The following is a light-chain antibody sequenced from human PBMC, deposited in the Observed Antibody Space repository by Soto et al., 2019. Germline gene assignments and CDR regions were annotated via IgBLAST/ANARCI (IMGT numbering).Light chain of an antibody. Sequence: DTQMTQSPSTLSASVEDRVTITCRASQSISNWLAWYQQKAGKAPKLLIYRASSLQSGVPSRFTGSGSGTEFTLTISSLQPDDFATYYCQQYDTYWTFGQGTKVVIK. J-gene: IGKJ1*01. V-gene: IGKV1-5*03. CDR2: RAS. CDR1: QSISNW. CDR3: QQYDTYWT.